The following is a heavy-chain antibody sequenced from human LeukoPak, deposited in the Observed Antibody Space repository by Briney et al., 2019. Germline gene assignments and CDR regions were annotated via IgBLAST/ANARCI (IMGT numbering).Heavy chain of an antibody. V-gene: IGHV3-30*18. CDR3: AKDRYGYDSSGYYFDY. CDR1: GFTFSSYG. Sequence: EGSLRLSCAASGFTFSSYGMHWVRQAPGKGLEWVAVISYDGSNKYYADSVKGRFTISRDNSKNTLYLQMNSLRAEDTAVYYCAKDRYGYDSSGYYFDYWGQGTLVTVSS. J-gene: IGHJ4*02. CDR2: ISYDGSNK. D-gene: IGHD3-22*01.